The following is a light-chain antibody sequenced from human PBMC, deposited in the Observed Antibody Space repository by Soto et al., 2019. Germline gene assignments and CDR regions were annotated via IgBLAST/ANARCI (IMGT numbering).Light chain of an antibody. CDR3: QQYGSSPPIT. J-gene: IGKJ1*01. CDR2: GAS. CDR1: QSVSNNY. Sequence: EIVLTQSPGTLSLSPGERATLSCGASQSVSNNYLAWYQQKPGQAPRLLIYGASSRATGIPDRFSGSGSGTDFTLTISRLEPEDFAVYYCQQYGSSPPITFGQGTKVDIK. V-gene: IGKV3-20*01.